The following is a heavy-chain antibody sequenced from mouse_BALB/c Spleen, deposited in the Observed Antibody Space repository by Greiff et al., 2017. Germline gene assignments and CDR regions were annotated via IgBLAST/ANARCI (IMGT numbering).Heavy chain of an antibody. CDR3: ARGDYDEDYAMDY. Sequence: QVQLQQPGAELVKPGASVKMSCKASGYTFTSYNMHWVKQTPGQGLEWIGAIYPGNGDTSYNQKFKGKATLTADKSSSTAYMQLSSLTSEDSAVYYCARGDYDEDYAMDYWGQGTSVTVSS. J-gene: IGHJ4*01. CDR1: GYTFTSYN. D-gene: IGHD2-4*01. V-gene: IGHV1-12*01. CDR2: IYPGNGDT.